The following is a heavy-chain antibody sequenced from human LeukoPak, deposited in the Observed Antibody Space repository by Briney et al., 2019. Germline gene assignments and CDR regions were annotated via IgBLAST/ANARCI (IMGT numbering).Heavy chain of an antibody. V-gene: IGHV1-46*01. J-gene: IGHJ6*03. CDR3: ARERGLGFGESHYYYYYYMDV. Sequence: ASVKVSCKAFGYTFTSNYMHWVRQAPGQGPEWMGVISPSGGSTTYAQKFQGRVTLTRDMSTSTDYLELSSLRSEDTAVYYCARERGLGFGESHYYYYYYMDVWGKGTTVTVSS. CDR2: ISPSGGST. D-gene: IGHD3-10*01. CDR1: GYTFTSNY.